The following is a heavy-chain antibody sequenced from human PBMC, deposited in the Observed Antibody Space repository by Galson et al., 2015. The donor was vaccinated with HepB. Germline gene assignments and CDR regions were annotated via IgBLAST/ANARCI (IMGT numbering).Heavy chain of an antibody. CDR2: MRSLAYGGTT. Sequence: SLRLSCAGSGFIFNDDALSRFRQSPGKGLEWVGFMRSLAYGGTTQYAASVKGRFTISRDDSKSTSYPQMNSLKTEDTAVYYCARAPIYSNRGYYSDYWGQGTLVTVSS. D-gene: IGHD4-11*01. CDR3: ARAPIYSNRGYYSDY. CDR1: GFIFNDDA. J-gene: IGHJ4*02. V-gene: IGHV3-49*03.